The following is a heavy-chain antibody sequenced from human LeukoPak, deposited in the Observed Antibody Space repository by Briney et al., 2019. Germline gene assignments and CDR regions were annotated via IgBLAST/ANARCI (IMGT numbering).Heavy chain of an antibody. CDR3: ARGYPDSSGYRYYYYYYMDV. CDR2: INHSGST. D-gene: IGHD3-22*01. CDR1: GGSFSGYY. Sequence: SETLSLTCAVYGGSFSGYYWSWIRQPPGKGLEWIGEINHSGSTNYNPSLKSRVTISVDTSKNQFSLKLSSVTAADTAVYYCARGYPDSSGYRYYYYYYMDVWGKGTTVTVSS. V-gene: IGHV4-34*01. J-gene: IGHJ6*03.